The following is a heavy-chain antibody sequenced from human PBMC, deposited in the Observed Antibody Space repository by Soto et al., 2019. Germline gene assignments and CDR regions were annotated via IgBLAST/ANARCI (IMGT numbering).Heavy chain of an antibody. V-gene: IGHV3-33*01. J-gene: IGHJ6*02. D-gene: IGHD3-10*01. CDR2: IWYDGSNK. CDR3: ARDRISTMAMNV. Sequence: GGSLRLSCAASGFTFSSYGMHWVRQAPGKGLEWVAVIWYDGSNKYYADSVKGRFTISRDNSKNTLYLQMNSLRAEDTAVYYCARDRISTMAMNVWGQGTTVTVSS. CDR1: GFTFSSYG.